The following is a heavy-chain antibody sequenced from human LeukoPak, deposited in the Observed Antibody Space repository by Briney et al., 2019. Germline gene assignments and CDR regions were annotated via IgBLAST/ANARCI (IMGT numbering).Heavy chain of an antibody. CDR3: ARGTAADDAFDI. CDR1: GYTFTSYD. Sequence: GASVKVSCKASGYTFTSYDINWARQATGQGLEWMGWMNPNSGNTGYAQKFQGRVTMTRNTSISTAYMELSSLRSEDTAVYYCARGTAADDAFDIWGQGTMVTVSS. V-gene: IGHV1-8*01. D-gene: IGHD6-13*01. CDR2: MNPNSGNT. J-gene: IGHJ3*02.